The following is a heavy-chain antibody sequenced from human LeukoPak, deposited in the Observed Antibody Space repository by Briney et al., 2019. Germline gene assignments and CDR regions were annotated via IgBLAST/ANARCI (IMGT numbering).Heavy chain of an antibody. V-gene: IGHV3-15*01. Sequence: GGSLRLSCAASGFTFSSYWMSWVRQAPGKGLEWVGRIKSKTDGRTTDYAAPVKGRFTISRDDSKNTMYLEVNSLKIEDTAVYYCTTDRVVTGTAFDYWGQGTLVTVSS. CDR1: GFTFSSYW. CDR2: IKSKTDGRTT. D-gene: IGHD2-21*02. CDR3: TTDRVVTGTAFDY. J-gene: IGHJ4*02.